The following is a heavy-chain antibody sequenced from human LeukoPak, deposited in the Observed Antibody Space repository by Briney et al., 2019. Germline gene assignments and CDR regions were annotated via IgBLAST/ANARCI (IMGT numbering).Heavy chain of an antibody. CDR3: AKPTSGSGSFLIDY. D-gene: IGHD1-26*01. CDR1: GFSFSNYG. Sequence: GRSLRLSCAASGFSFSNYGMHWVRQAPGKGLEWVAVIWDDGSYKYYADSEKGRFTISRDNSKNTLYLQMNSLRAEDTAVYYCAKPTSGSGSFLIDYWGQGTLVTVSS. CDR2: IWDDGSYK. V-gene: IGHV3-33*06. J-gene: IGHJ4*02.